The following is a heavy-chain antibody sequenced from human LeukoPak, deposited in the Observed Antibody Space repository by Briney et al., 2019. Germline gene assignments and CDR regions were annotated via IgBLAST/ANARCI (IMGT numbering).Heavy chain of an antibody. CDR3: ARDEYSSSSDDY. Sequence: GGSLRLSCAASGLTFSDYYMSWIRQAPGKGLEWVSYISSSGSTIYYADSVKGRFTISRDNAKNSLYLQMNSLRAEDTAVYYCARDEYSSSSDDYWGQGTLVTVSS. J-gene: IGHJ4*02. V-gene: IGHV3-11*01. CDR2: ISSSGSTI. D-gene: IGHD6-6*01. CDR1: GLTFSDYY.